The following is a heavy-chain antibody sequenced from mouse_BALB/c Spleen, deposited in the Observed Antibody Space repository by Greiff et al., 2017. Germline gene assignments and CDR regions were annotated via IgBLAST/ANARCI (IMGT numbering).Heavy chain of an antibody. D-gene: IGHD2-14*01. CDR3: AREGDYYRYAWFAY. CDR2: ISSGGSYT. CDR1: GFTFSSYG. Sequence: EVNVVESGGDLVKPGGSLKLSCAASGFTFSSYGMSWVRQTPDKRLEWVATISSGGSYTYYPDSVKGRFTISRDNAKNTLYLQMSSLKSEDTAMYYCAREGDYYRYAWFAYWGQGTLVTVSA. J-gene: IGHJ3*01. V-gene: IGHV5-6*01.